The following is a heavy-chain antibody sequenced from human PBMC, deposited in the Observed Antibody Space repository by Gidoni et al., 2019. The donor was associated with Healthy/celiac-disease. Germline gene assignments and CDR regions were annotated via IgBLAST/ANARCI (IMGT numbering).Heavy chain of an antibody. CDR3: ARIAVSGTFDAFDI. CDR2: IYYSGST. J-gene: IGHJ3*02. CDR1: GGSISSSSYY. V-gene: IGHV4-39*01. Sequence: QLQRQESGPGLVKPWENLAHTCTVTGGSISSSSYYWGGIRQPPGKGLEWFGSIYYSGSTYYHPSLKSRVTISVDTSKNQFSLKLSSVTAADTAVYYCARIAVSGTFDAFDIWGQGTMVTVSS. D-gene: IGHD6-19*01.